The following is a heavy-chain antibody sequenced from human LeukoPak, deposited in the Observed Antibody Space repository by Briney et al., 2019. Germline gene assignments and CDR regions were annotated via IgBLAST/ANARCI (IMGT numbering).Heavy chain of an antibody. CDR2: INPISGTT. V-gene: IGHV1-2*02. J-gene: IGHJ4*02. CDR1: GYTFTGYY. Sequence: ASVKVSCKGSGYTFTGYYMHWVRQAPGQGLEWMGWINPISGTTNYAQKLQGRVTVTRDTSISTVYMELSRLESDDTAVYYCMRDLMTTPTWDFDYWGQGTLVTVAS. D-gene: IGHD3-16*01. CDR3: MRDLMTTPTWDFDY.